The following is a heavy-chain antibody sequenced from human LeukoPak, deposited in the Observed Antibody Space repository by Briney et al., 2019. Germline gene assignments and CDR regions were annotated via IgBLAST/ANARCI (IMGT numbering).Heavy chain of an antibody. J-gene: IGHJ3*02. D-gene: IGHD3-22*01. V-gene: IGHV3-23*01. Sequence: QAGGSLRLSCAASGFTFSSYAMSWVRQAPGKGLEWVSAISGSGGSTYYADSVKGRFTISRDNSKNTLYLQMNSLRAEDTAVYYCAKGDYDSSGYHGWHAFDIWGQGTMVTVSS. CDR1: GFTFSSYA. CDR2: ISGSGGST. CDR3: AKGDYDSSGYHGWHAFDI.